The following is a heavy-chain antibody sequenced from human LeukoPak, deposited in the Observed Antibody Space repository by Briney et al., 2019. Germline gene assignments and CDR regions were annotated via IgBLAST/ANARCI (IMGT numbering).Heavy chain of an antibody. V-gene: IGHV3-30*02. CDR2: ISSVGDNK. CDR3: RGGYDILTGHDAFDI. Sequence: PGGSLRLSCEASGFSFRSYGMHWVRQAPGKGLEWVAFISSVGDNKYYADSVKGRFTISRDNSKNTLYLQMNSLRAEDTAVYYCRGGYDILTGHDAFDIWGQGTMVTVSS. D-gene: IGHD3-9*01. J-gene: IGHJ3*02. CDR1: GFSFRSYG.